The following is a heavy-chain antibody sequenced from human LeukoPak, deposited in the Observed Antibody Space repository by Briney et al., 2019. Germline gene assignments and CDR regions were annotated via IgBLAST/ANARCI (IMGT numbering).Heavy chain of an antibody. CDR1: GFTFSSYE. D-gene: IGHD1-14*01. V-gene: IGHV3-48*03. J-gene: IGHJ6*04. Sequence: GGSLRLSCAASGFTFSSYEMNWVRQAPGKGLEWVSYISSSGSNIYYADSVKGRFTISRDNAKNSLYLQMNSLRAEDTAVYYCASVSDPPGNVWGKGTTVTVSS. CDR3: ASVSDPPGNV. CDR2: ISSSGSNI.